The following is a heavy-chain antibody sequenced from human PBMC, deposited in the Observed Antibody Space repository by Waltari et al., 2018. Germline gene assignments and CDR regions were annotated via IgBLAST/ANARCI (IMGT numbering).Heavy chain of an antibody. CDR3: ARDHGAAAYDY. V-gene: IGHV4-59*01. Sequence: QVQLQESGPGLVKPSETLSLTCTVSGGSISSYYWSWIRQPPGKGLEWIGYIYYSGSTNYTPSLKSRVTISVDTSKNQFSLKLSSVTAADTAVYYCARDHGAAAYDYWGQGTLVTVSS. D-gene: IGHD6-13*01. CDR1: GGSISSYY. CDR2: IYYSGST. J-gene: IGHJ4*02.